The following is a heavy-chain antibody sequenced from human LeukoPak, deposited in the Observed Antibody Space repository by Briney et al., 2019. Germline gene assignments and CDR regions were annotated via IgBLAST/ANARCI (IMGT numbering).Heavy chain of an antibody. CDR1: GGSFSGYY. CDR3: ASRRSYYYDSSGYYYSYNWFDP. D-gene: IGHD3-22*01. CDR2: VIHSGST. J-gene: IGHJ5*02. V-gene: IGHV4-34*12. Sequence: PSETLSLTCAVYGGSFSGYYWSWIRQPPGKGLEWIGEVIHSGSTNHNPSLMSRVTISVDTSKNQFSLKLSSVTAADTAVYYCASRRSYYYDSSGYYYSYNWFDPWGQGTLVTVSS.